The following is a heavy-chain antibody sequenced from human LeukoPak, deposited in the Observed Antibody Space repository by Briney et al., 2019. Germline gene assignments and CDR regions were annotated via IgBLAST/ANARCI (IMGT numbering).Heavy chain of an antibody. CDR1: GGSIRSGSHY. J-gene: IGHJ4*02. CDR2: IYYSGST. V-gene: IGHV4-39*02. Sequence: SETLSLTCTVSGGSIRSGSHYWAWIRQPPGKGLEWIVSIYYSGSTYYNPSLENRVTISIDTSKNHFSLKLSSLSAADTSVYYCAKRDDSGGNLVDLWGQGTLVTVS. CDR3: AKRDDSGGNLVDL. D-gene: IGHD3-22*01.